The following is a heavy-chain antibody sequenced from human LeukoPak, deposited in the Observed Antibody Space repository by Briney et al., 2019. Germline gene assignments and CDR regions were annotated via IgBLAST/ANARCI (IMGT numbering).Heavy chain of an antibody. CDR2: ISAYNGNT. Sequence: ASVKVSCKASGYTFTSYGISWVRQAPGQGLEWMGWISAYNGNTNYAQKLQGRVTMTTDTSTSTAYMELRSLRSDDTAVYYCARDPVPYCSSTSCLGWFDPWGQGTLVTVSS. CDR3: ARDPVPYCSSTSCLGWFDP. D-gene: IGHD2-2*01. V-gene: IGHV1-18*01. CDR1: GYTFTSYG. J-gene: IGHJ5*02.